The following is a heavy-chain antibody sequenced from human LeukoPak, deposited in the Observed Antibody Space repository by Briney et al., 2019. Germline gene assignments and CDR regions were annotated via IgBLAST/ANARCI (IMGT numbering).Heavy chain of an antibody. Sequence: TGGSLRLSCAASGFTLSTYATHWVRQAPGEGLEWVAVISYDGSDTYYADSVKGRFTISRDNSKNTLYLQMNSLRAEDTAVYYCAKDRQGAVAGFTSPWGQGTLVTVSS. CDR2: ISYDGSDT. CDR3: AKDRQGAVAGFTSP. CDR1: GFTLSTYA. V-gene: IGHV3-30*04. J-gene: IGHJ5*02. D-gene: IGHD6-19*01.